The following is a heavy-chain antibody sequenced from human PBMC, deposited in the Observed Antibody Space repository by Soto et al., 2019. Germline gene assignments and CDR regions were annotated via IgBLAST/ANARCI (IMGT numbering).Heavy chain of an antibody. CDR3: AKHPRGYSGYDANFDY. Sequence: AGGSLRLSCAASGFTFSSYAMSWVRQAPGKGLEWVSAISGSGGSTYYADSVKGRFTISRDNSKNTLYLQMNSLRAEDTAVYYCAKHPRGYSGYDANFDYWGQGTLVTVSS. CDR1: GFTFSSYA. CDR2: ISGSGGST. J-gene: IGHJ4*02. D-gene: IGHD5-12*01. V-gene: IGHV3-23*01.